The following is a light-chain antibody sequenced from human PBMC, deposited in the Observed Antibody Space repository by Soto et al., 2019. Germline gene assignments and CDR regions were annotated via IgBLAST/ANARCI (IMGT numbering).Light chain of an antibody. CDR1: QSLVHGNGNTY. Sequence: IVMTQTPLSSPVTLGQPASISCRSSQSLVHGNGNTYLTWLQQRPGQPPRLLIHKSFNRFSGVTDRFSGSGAGTDFTLKISRVEAEDVGVYYCMQATEFPRTFGQGTKLEIK. V-gene: IGKV2-24*01. CDR2: KSF. J-gene: IGKJ2*02. CDR3: MQATEFPRT.